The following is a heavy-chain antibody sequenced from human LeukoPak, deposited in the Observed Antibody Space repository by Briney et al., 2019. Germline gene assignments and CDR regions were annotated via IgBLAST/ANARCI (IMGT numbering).Heavy chain of an antibody. CDR3: ARDSSGFGGSWYFDL. D-gene: IGHD3-10*01. V-gene: IGHV4-59*12. CDR2: IYNSGST. Sequence: PSETLSLTCTVSGGSISSYYWSWIRQPPGKGLEWIGYIYNSGSTKYNPSLKSRVTISVDTPKNQVSLKLSSVTAADTAVYYCARDSSGFGGSWYFDLWGRGTLVTVSS. J-gene: IGHJ2*01. CDR1: GGSISSYY.